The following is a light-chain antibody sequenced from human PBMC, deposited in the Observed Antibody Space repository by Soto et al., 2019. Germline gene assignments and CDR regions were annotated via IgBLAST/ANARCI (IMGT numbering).Light chain of an antibody. Sequence: QSVLTQAASVSGSPGQSITISCTGTISDVGSYNYVSWYQLHPGKAPKLMIYEVSNRPSGVSNRFSGSKSGDTASLTISGLQAEDEADYYCSSYTTRTTLYVFGTGTKVTVL. CDR2: EVS. CDR1: ISDVGSYNY. V-gene: IGLV2-14*01. CDR3: SSYTTRTTLYV. J-gene: IGLJ1*01.